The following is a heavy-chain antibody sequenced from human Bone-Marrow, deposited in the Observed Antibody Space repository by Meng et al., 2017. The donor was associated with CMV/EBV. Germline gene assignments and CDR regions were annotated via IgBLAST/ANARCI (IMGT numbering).Heavy chain of an antibody. Sequence: GESLKISCAASGFTFSSYAMSWVRQAPGKGLEWVSAISGSGGSTYYADSVKGRFTISRDNSKNMLYLQMNSLRAEDTAVYYCAKQGDDFWSGPRDYWGQGTLVTVSS. V-gene: IGHV3-23*01. CDR2: ISGSGGST. J-gene: IGHJ4*02. CDR3: AKQGDDFWSGPRDY. CDR1: GFTFSSYA. D-gene: IGHD3-3*01.